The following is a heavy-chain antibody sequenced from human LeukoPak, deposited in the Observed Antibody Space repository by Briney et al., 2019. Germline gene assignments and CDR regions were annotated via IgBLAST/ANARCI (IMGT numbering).Heavy chain of an antibody. Sequence: SETLSLTCAVYGGSFSGYYWSWIRQPPGKGLEWIGEINHSVSTNYNPSLKSRVTISVDTSKSQFSLKLSSVTAADTAVYYCARGGGITMIVVVTAPFDYWGQGTLVTVSS. V-gene: IGHV4-34*01. J-gene: IGHJ4*02. CDR1: GGSFSGYY. CDR3: ARGGGITMIVVVTAPFDY. D-gene: IGHD3-22*01. CDR2: INHSVST.